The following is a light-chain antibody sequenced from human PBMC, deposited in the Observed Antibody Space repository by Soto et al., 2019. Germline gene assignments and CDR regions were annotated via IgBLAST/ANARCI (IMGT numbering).Light chain of an antibody. CDR1: QSVRTK. J-gene: IGKJ1*01. Sequence: EIVMTQSPDTLYVSPGEGATLSCRASQSVRTKLAWYQQKAGQAPRLLIYGASTRATGIPDRFSGSGSGTDFTLTISSLQSEDFAVYYCQQYNNWPRTFGQGTKVDIK. CDR2: GAS. V-gene: IGKV3-15*01. CDR3: QQYNNWPRT.